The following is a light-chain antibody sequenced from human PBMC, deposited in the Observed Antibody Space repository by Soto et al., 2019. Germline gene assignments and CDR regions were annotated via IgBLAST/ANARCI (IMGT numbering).Light chain of an antibody. J-gene: IGKJ1*01. Sequence: DIQMTQSPSTLSASVGDRVTITCRASESISSWLAWYQQKPGKAPKLLIYDASTLEAGVPSRFSGGGSGTEFTLTISSLQPDDFATYYCQQYNTYWTFGQGTTVEIK. CDR1: ESISSW. CDR3: QQYNTYWT. CDR2: DAS. V-gene: IGKV1-5*01.